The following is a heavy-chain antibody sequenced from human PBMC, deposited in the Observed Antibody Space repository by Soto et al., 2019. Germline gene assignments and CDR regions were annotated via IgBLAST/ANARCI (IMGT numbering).Heavy chain of an antibody. D-gene: IGHD2-8*01. Sequence: QVQLVESGGGVVQPGRSLRLSCAASGFTFSSYAMHWVRQAPGKGLEWVAVISYDGSNKYYADSVKGRFTISRDNSKNTLYLQMSRLRDEDTAVYYCARGGMVYAIVYYYGMDVWGQGTTVTVSS. CDR1: GFTFSSYA. CDR2: ISYDGSNK. CDR3: ARGGMVYAIVYYYGMDV. V-gene: IGHV3-30-3*01. J-gene: IGHJ6*02.